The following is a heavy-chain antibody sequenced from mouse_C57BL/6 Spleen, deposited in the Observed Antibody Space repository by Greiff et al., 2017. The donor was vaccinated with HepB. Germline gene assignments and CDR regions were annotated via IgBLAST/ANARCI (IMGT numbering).Heavy chain of an antibody. V-gene: IGHV1-15*01. J-gene: IGHJ1*03. Sequence: QVQLKQSGAELVRPGASVTLSCKASGYTFTDYEMHWVKQTPVHGLEWIGAIDPETGGTAYNQKFKGKAILTADKSSSTAYMELRSLTSEDSAVYYCTRRDYYGSFDVWGTGTTVTVSS. D-gene: IGHD1-1*01. CDR2: IDPETGGT. CDR1: GYTFTDYE. CDR3: TRRDYYGSFDV.